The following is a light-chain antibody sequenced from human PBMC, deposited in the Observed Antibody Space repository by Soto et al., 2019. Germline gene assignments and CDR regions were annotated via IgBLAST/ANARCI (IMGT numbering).Light chain of an antibody. CDR2: ANN. V-gene: IGLV1-44*01. Sequence: QSVLSQPPSASGTPGQRVTISCSGSSSNIGMNPVNWYQQLPGTAPKLLIYANNERPSGVPDRFSGSKSGTSASLAISGLQSDDEADYYCAAWDDRLNGVVFGGGTQLTVL. CDR3: AAWDDRLNGVV. CDR1: SSNIGMNP. J-gene: IGLJ2*01.